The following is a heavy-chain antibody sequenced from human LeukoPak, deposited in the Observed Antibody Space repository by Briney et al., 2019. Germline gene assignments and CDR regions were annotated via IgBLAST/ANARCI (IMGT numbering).Heavy chain of an antibody. J-gene: IGHJ6*03. CDR1: GGSISSYY. V-gene: IGHV4-4*07. D-gene: IGHD6-13*01. CDR2: IYTSGTT. Sequence: SETLSLTCTVSGGSISSYYWSWIRQPAGKGLEWIGRIYTSGTTNYNPSLKSRVTISLDAPNNQFSLKLSSVTAADTAVYYCARAGSGHSSSWYNYYYYYYMDVWGKGTTVTISS. CDR3: ARAGSGHSSSWYNYYYYYYMDV.